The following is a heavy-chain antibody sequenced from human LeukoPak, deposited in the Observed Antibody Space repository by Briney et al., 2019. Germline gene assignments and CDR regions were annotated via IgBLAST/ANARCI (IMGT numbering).Heavy chain of an antibody. CDR1: GSTFSDYY. J-gene: IGHJ4*02. D-gene: IGHD6-13*01. CDR2: ISSSSSYT. CDR3: AKGATVSATGTIDY. Sequence: GSLRLSCAASGSTFSDYYMSWIRQAPGKGLEWVSYISSSSSYTNYADSVRGRFTISRDNAKNSLFLQMNSLRAEDTAVYYCAKGATVSATGTIDYWGQGTLVTVSS. V-gene: IGHV3-11*05.